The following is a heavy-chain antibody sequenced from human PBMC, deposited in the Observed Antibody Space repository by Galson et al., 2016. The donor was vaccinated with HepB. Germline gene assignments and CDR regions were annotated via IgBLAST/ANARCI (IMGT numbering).Heavy chain of an antibody. CDR2: IYWDDDK. V-gene: IGHV2-5*02. Sequence: PALVKPTQTLTLTCTFSGFSLSTSGRGVGWIRQPPGKALEWLALIYWDDDKRYSPSLKSRLAITKDTYNNQVVLTMTNMDPVDTATYYCANRDYSSSWVGGFDYWGQGTLVTVSS. CDR1: GFSLSTSGRG. J-gene: IGHJ4*02. D-gene: IGHD6-19*01. CDR3: ANRDYSSSWVGGFDY.